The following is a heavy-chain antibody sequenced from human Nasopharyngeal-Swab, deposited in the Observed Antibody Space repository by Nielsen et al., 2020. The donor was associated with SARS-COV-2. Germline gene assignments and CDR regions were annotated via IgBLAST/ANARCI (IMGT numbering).Heavy chain of an antibody. Sequence: SETLSLTCAVYGGSFSGYYWSWIRQPPGKGLEWIGEINHSGSTNYNPSLKSRVTILSDTSKNELSLKLNSVTTADTAIYYCARAKYELRFLEVSNYNSFYMDVWGGGTSVTVSS. D-gene: IGHD3-3*01. CDR1: GGSFSGYY. CDR3: ARAKYELRFLEVSNYNSFYMDV. J-gene: IGHJ6*03. V-gene: IGHV4-34*01. CDR2: INHSGST.